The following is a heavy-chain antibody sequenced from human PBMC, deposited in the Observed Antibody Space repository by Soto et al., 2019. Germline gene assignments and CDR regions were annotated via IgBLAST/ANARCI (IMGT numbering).Heavy chain of an antibody. J-gene: IGHJ3*02. CDR2: IYWDDDK. Sequence: QITLKESGPTLVKPTQTLTLTCTFSGFSLSTSGVGVGWIRQPPGKALEWLALIYWDDDKRYSPSLKSRLTITKDTSKNQVVLTMTNMDPVDTATYYCAHRTTGDEENALDIWGQGTMVTVSS. CDR1: GFSLSTSGVG. CDR3: AHRTTGDEENALDI. V-gene: IGHV2-5*02. D-gene: IGHD7-27*01.